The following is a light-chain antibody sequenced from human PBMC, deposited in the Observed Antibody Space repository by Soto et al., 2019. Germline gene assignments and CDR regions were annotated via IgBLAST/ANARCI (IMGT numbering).Light chain of an antibody. CDR3: QQYYNWPRT. CDR1: QSISTN. V-gene: IGKV3-15*01. CDR2: GAS. J-gene: IGKJ5*01. Sequence: EIVMTHSAATLSVSPGGRAALSCRASQSISTNLAWYQQKPGQAPGLLIYGASTRATSMPARFSGSGSGTEFTLTISSLQSEDFAVYYCQQYYNWPRTFGQGTRLEIK.